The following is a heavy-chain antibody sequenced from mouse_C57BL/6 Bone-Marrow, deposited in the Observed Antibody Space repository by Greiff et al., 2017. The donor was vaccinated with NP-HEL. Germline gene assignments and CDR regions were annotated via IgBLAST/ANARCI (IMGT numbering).Heavy chain of an antibody. CDR1: GYTFTEYT. V-gene: IGHV1-62-2*01. Sequence: VQRVESGAELVKPGASVKLSCKASGYTFTEYTIHWVKQRSGQGLEWIGWFYPGSGSIKYNEKFKDKATLTADKSSSTVYMELSRLTSEDSAVYFCARHEDNDYLYYAMDYWGQGTSVTVSS. J-gene: IGHJ4*01. CDR2: FYPGSGSI. CDR3: ARHEDNDYLYYAMDY. D-gene: IGHD2-4*01.